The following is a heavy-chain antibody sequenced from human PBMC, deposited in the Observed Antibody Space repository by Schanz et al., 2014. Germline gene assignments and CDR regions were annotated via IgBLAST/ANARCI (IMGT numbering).Heavy chain of an antibody. CDR2: IYYRGNT. D-gene: IGHD3-10*01. CDR1: GGSISSYY. V-gene: IGHV4-59*12. Sequence: QVQLQRWGAGLVKPSETLSLTCTVSGGSISSYYWSWIRQPPGKGLEWIGFIYYRGNTNYNPSLTVRVTMSVATSKTQFSLKLSPVTAADTAVYYCARDMVENWFDSWGQGTLVTVSS. J-gene: IGHJ5*01. CDR3: ARDMVENWFDS.